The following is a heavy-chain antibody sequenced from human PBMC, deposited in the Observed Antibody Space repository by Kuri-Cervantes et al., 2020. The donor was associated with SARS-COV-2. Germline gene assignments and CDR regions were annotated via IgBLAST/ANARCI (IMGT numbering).Heavy chain of an antibody. V-gene: IGHV4-59*12. J-gene: IGHJ4*02. D-gene: IGHD2-8*01. CDR1: GGSFSGYY. Sequence: SETLSLTCAVYGGSFSGYYWSWIRQPPGKGLEWFGYIYYSGSTNYNPSLKSRVTISVDTSKNQFSLKLSSVTAADTAVYYCAREGLMGTMDYWGQGTLVTVSS. CDR3: AREGLMGTMDY. CDR2: IYYSGST.